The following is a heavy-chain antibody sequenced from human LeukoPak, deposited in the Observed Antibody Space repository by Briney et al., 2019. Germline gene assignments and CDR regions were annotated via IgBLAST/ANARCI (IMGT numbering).Heavy chain of an antibody. CDR3: ARDPDRDGVDY. Sequence: GGSLRLSRAASGFTSTSYWMNWVRQAPGMGLEWVANIKQDGSEKYYVDSVKGRFTISRDNAKNSLYLQMNSLRAEDTAVYYCARDPDRDGVDYWGQGTLVTVSS. J-gene: IGHJ4*02. CDR1: GFTSTSYW. D-gene: IGHD1-14*01. CDR2: IKQDGSEK. V-gene: IGHV3-7*01.